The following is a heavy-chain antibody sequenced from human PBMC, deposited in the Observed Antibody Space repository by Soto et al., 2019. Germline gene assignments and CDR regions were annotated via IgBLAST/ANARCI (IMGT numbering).Heavy chain of an antibody. CDR2: ISGSGGST. D-gene: IGHD2-21*02. CDR3: AKVLGVVVTAIGFDY. V-gene: IGHV3-23*01. J-gene: IGHJ4*02. Sequence: GGSLRLSCAASGFTFSSYAMSWVRQAPGKGLEWVSAISGSGGSTYYADSVKGRFTISRDNSKNTLYLQMNSLRAEDTAVYYCAKVLGVVVTAIGFDYWGQGTLVTVSS. CDR1: GFTFSSYA.